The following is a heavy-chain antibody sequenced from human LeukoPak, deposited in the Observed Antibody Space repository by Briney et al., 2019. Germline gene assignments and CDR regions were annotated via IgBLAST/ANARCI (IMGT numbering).Heavy chain of an antibody. J-gene: IGHJ4*02. V-gene: IGHV4-34*01. CDR1: GGSFSGYY. D-gene: IGHD3-10*01. CDR3: ASGYGSSGRFDY. Sequence: SETLSLTCAVYGGSFSGYYWSWLRQPPGKGREWVGEINHSGSTNYKPALKSEVTISVDTSKNEFSLKRMYGTAADTAVYYCASGYGSSGRFDYWGQGTLVTVSS. CDR2: INHSGST.